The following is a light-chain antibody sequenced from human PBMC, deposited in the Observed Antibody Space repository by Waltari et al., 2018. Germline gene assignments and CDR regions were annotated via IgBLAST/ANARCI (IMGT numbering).Light chain of an antibody. Sequence: QSALTQPASVSGSPGQSITISCTGTSSDVGGYNYSSWYQHHPGTAPKLMIYEVSNRPAGVANRFSGSNAGNTASLTNSGLQAEDEAHYYCSSYTSSSSWVFGGGTKLTVL. V-gene: IGLV2-14*01. J-gene: IGLJ3*02. CDR2: EVS. CDR1: SSDVGGYNY. CDR3: SSYTSSSSWV.